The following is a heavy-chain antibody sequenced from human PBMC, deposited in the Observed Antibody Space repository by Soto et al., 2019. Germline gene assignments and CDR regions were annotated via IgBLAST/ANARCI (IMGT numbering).Heavy chain of an antibody. V-gene: IGHV2-5*02. Sequence: SGPTLVNPTQTLTLTCNFSGFSLSTYGVGVGWIRQPPGKALEWLALIYWDDDTRFSPSLNSRLAITKDTSKSQVVLTMTHMDPVDTATYYCAHRPGFSMAFDYWGPGSMVTVSS. CDR1: GFSLSTYGVG. J-gene: IGHJ4*02. CDR2: IYWDDDT. CDR3: AHRPGFSMAFDY. D-gene: IGHD3-10*01.